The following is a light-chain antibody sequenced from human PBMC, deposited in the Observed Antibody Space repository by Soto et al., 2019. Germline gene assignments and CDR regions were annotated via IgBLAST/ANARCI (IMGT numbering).Light chain of an antibody. CDR2: EAS. J-gene: IGKJ1*01. CDR1: QSVSDY. CDR3: QQRNNWPWT. V-gene: IGKV3-11*01. Sequence: EVVLTQSPSTLSLSAGERATLSCRASQSVSDYTAWFQQKPGQPPRLVIYEASNRATGIPDRFSGSGSGTDFTLTISSLDPEDFAVYYCQQRNNWPWTFGQGTKVDIK.